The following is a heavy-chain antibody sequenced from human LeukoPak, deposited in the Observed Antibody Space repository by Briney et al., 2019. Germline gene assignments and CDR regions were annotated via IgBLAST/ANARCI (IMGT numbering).Heavy chain of an antibody. Sequence: ASVKVSCKASGYTFTSYDINWVRRATGQGLEWMGWMNPNSGNTGYAQRFQGRVTMTRNTSISTSYMELSSLRSEDTAVYYCAQFSAALAAFDIWGQGTMVTVSS. CDR3: AQFSAALAAFDI. CDR2: MNPNSGNT. V-gene: IGHV1-8*01. D-gene: IGHD6-13*01. J-gene: IGHJ3*02. CDR1: GYTFTSYD.